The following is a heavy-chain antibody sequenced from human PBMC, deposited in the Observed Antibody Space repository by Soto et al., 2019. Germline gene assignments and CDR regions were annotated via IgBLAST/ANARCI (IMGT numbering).Heavy chain of an antibody. CDR3: ATPGGRTYGDYYYGMDV. J-gene: IGHJ6*02. D-gene: IGHD4-17*01. Sequence: ASVKVSCKVSGYTLTELSMHWVRQAPGKGLEWMGGFDPEDGETIYAQKFQGRVTMTEDTSTDTAYMELSSLRSEDTAVYYCATPGGRTYGDYYYGMDVWGQGTTVTVSS. V-gene: IGHV1-24*01. CDR1: GYTLTELS. CDR2: FDPEDGET.